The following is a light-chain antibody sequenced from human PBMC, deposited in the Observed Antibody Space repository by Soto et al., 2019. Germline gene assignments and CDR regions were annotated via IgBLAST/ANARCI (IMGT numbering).Light chain of an antibody. CDR1: QGITNY. CDR2: AAS. V-gene: IGKV1-27*01. CDR3: QKYNSAPLT. J-gene: IGKJ4*01. Sequence: DIQMTQSPSSLSASVGDRVTITCRASQGITNYLAWDQQKPGKVPKLLIYAASTLQSGVPSRFSGSGSGTDFTLTSSSLQPEDVATYYCQKYNSAPLTFGGGTKVEIK.